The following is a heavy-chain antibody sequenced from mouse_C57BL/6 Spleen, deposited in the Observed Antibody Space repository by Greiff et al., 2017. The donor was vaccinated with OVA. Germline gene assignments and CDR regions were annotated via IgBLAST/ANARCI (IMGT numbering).Heavy chain of an antibody. D-gene: IGHD2-5*01. CDR1: GYTFTDYY. CDR3: ARSDSNWYFDV. V-gene: IGHV1-19*01. Sequence: DVQLQESGPVLVKPGASVKMSCKASGYTFTDYYMNWVKQSHGKSLEWIGVINPYNGGTSYNQKFKGKATLTVDKSSSTAYMELNSLTSEDSAVYYCARSDSNWYFDVWGTGTTVTVSS. J-gene: IGHJ1*03. CDR2: INPYNGGT.